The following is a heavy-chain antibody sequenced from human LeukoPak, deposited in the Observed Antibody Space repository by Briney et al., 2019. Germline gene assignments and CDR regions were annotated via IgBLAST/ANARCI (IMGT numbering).Heavy chain of an antibody. J-gene: IGHJ6*03. D-gene: IGHD6-13*01. Sequence: GGSLRLSCAASGFTFSSYSMNWVRQAPGKGLEWVSYISSSSTIYYADSVKGRFTISRDNAKNSLYLQMNSLRDEDTAVYYCARGAAFDYYMDVWGKGTTVTVSS. V-gene: IGHV3-48*02. CDR1: GFTFSSYS. CDR3: ARGAAFDYYMDV. CDR2: ISSSSTI.